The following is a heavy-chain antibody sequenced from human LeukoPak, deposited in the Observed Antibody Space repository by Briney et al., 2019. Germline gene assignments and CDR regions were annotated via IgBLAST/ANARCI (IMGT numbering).Heavy chain of an antibody. CDR1: GFTCSSYW. CDR3: ARAGGTSWADY. J-gene: IGHJ4*02. Sequence: GGSLRLSCAASGFTCSSYWMSWVRQAPGKGLEWVANIKQDGSEKFYVDSVKGRFTISRDNGKNSLYLQMNSLRVEDAAIYYCARAGGTSWADYWGQGTLVTVSS. D-gene: IGHD6-13*01. V-gene: IGHV3-7*01. CDR2: IKQDGSEK.